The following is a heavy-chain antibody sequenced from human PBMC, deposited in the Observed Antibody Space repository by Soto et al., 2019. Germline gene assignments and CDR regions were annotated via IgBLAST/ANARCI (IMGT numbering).Heavy chain of an antibody. CDR3: ATYTSVNDAFDI. V-gene: IGHV3-23*01. Sequence: GGSLRLSCAASGFTFSSYAMSWVRQAPGKGLEWVSAISGSGASTYYADSVKGRFTISRDNSKNTLYLQMNSLRAEDTAIYYCATYTSVNDAFDIWGQGTMVTVSS. J-gene: IGHJ3*02. CDR1: GFTFSSYA. CDR2: ISGSGAST. D-gene: IGHD6-19*01.